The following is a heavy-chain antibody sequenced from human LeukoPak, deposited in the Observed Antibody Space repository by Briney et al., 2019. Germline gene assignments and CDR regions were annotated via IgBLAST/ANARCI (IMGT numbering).Heavy chain of an antibody. CDR3: ARGSRLGVVGRDAFDI. Sequence: GGSLRLSCAASGFTFSTFGMNWVRQAPGKGLEWVSYIGSSSRTIFFADSVKGRFTVSRDNAKNSLYLQVNSLRADDTAVYYCARGSRLGVVGRDAFDIWGQGTMVTVSS. V-gene: IGHV3-48*01. D-gene: IGHD3-3*01. J-gene: IGHJ3*02. CDR2: IGSSSRTI. CDR1: GFTFSTFG.